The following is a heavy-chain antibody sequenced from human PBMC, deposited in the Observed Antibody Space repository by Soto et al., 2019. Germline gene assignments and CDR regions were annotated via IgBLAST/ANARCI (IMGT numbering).Heavy chain of an antibody. CDR1: GGSISSSSSY. CDR2: IYYSGST. V-gene: IGHV4-39*01. D-gene: IGHD3-22*01. J-gene: IGHJ4*02. CDR3: ARQGYYYDSSGYYYFDY. Sequence: PSETLSLTCTVSGGSISSSSSYWGWIRQPPGKGLEWIGSIYYSGSTYYNPSLASRGTISVDTSKNQFSLKLSSVTAADTAVYYCARQGYYYDSSGYYYFDYWGQGTLVTVSS.